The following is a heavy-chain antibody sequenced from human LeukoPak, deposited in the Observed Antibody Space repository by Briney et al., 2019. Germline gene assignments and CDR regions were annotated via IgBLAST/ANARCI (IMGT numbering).Heavy chain of an antibody. V-gene: IGHV1-69*05. CDR2: IIPIFGTA. Sequence: SVKVSCKASGGTFSSYAISWVRQAPGQGLEWMGGIIPIFGTANYAQKFQGRVTITTDESTSTAYMELSSLRSEDTAVYYCATGYCSSTSCYLTYFDYWGQGTLVTVSS. J-gene: IGHJ4*02. CDR1: GGTFSSYA. CDR3: ATGYCSSTSCYLTYFDY. D-gene: IGHD2-2*01.